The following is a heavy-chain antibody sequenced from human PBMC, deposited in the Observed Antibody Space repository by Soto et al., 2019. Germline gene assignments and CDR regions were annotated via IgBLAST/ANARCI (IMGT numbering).Heavy chain of an antibody. D-gene: IGHD2-2*01. Sequence: QVQLVQSGAEVKKPGSSVKVSCKASGGTFSSYAISWVRQAPGQGLEWMGGVIPVLGTANYAQKFQGRITITADDSTSTAYMELSSLRSEDTAVYYCVHCIKISCLDYYYYYGLDVWGQGTTVTVSS. CDR1: GGTFSSYA. CDR3: VHCIKISCLDYYYYYGLDV. CDR2: VIPVLGTA. J-gene: IGHJ6*02. V-gene: IGHV1-69*11.